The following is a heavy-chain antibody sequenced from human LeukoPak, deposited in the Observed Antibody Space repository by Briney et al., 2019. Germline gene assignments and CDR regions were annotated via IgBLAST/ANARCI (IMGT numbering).Heavy chain of an antibody. CDR1: GGSISSGDYY. CDR2: IYYSGST. J-gene: IGHJ4*02. V-gene: IGHV4-30-4*01. CDR3: ARVTTKIAGPPYSSGYQDIDY. D-gene: IGHD3-22*01. Sequence: SETLSLTCTVSGGSISSGDYYWSWIRQPPGKGLEWIGYIYYSGSTYYNPSPKSRVTISVDTSKNQFSLKLSSVTAADTAVYYCARVTTKIAGPPYSSGYQDIDYWGQGTLVTVSS.